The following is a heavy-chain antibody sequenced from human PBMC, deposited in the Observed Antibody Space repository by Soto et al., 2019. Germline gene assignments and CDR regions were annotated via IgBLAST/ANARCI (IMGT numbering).Heavy chain of an antibody. CDR3: ARDLVRDDYGDHPSGAFDY. CDR1: GFTFSSYW. D-gene: IGHD4-17*01. J-gene: IGHJ4*02. V-gene: IGHV3-7*01. Sequence: GGSLRLSCAASGFTFSSYWMSWVRQAPGKGLEWVANIKQDGSEKYYVDSVKGRFTISRDNAKNSLYLQMNSLRAEDTAVYYCARDLVRDDYGDHPSGAFDYWGQGTLVTVSS. CDR2: IKQDGSEK.